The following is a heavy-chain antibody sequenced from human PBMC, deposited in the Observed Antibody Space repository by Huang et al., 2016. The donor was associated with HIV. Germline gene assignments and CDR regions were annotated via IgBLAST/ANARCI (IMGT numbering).Heavy chain of an antibody. CDR2: IDYSGST. CDR1: GGSISTSGYY. J-gene: IGHJ4*02. D-gene: IGHD6-19*01. CDR3: ARQDTSGWYADPYYFDY. V-gene: IGHV4-39*01. Sequence: QLQLQESGPGLVKPSETLSLTCTVSGGSISTSGYYWGWIRQPPGKGLEWIGSIDYSGSTPYNPSLKSRVTISVDTSKSQFSLKLSSVTAADTAVYYCARQDTSGWYADPYYFDYWGQGTLVTVSS.